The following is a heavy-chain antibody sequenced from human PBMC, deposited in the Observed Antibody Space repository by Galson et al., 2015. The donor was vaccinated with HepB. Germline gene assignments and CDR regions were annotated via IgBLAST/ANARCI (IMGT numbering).Heavy chain of an antibody. CDR1: GGSISSTNW. V-gene: IGHV4-4*02. J-gene: IGHJ4*02. CDR2: IYHSGST. Sequence: ETLSLTCAVSGGSISSTNWWSWVRQPPGKGLEWIGEIYHSGSTNYIPSLKSRVTISVDKSKNQFSLKLSSVTAADTAVYYCARRGNRQNDLQRGYPFDYWGQGALVTVSS. CDR3: ARRGNRQNDLQRGYPFDY. D-gene: IGHD1-1*01.